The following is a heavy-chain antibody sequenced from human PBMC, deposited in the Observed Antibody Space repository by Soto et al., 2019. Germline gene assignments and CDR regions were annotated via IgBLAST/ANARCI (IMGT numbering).Heavy chain of an antibody. J-gene: IGHJ4*02. V-gene: IGHV4-30-2*01. CDR1: GGSISSGGYS. CDR2: IYHSGST. Sequence: SETLSLTCAVSGGSISSGGYSWSWVRQPPGKGLEWIGYIYHSGSTYYNPSLKSRVTISVDRSKNQFSLKLSSVTAADTAVYYCARGSSGSFDYWGQGTLVTVSS. CDR3: ARGSSGSFDY. D-gene: IGHD3-22*01.